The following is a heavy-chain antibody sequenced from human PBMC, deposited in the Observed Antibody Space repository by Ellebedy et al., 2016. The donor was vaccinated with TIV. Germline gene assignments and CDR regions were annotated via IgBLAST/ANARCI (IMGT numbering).Heavy chain of an antibody. CDR2: IRSTGSDK. V-gene: IGHV3-21*06. CDR1: GFTFSNYN. Sequence: PGGSLRLSCVASGFTFSNYNMNWVRQSPGKGLEWVSSIRSTGSDKYYAESVQGRFKISRDNAQYTLFLQMTSLRAEDTAFYFCSRGWSTPDSWGQGTLVIVSS. CDR3: SRGWSTPDS. J-gene: IGHJ4*02. D-gene: IGHD2-15*01.